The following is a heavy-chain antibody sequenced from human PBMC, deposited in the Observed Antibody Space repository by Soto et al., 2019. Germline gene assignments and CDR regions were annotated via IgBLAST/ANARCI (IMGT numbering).Heavy chain of an antibody. V-gene: IGHV2-5*01. CDR2: IYWNDDQ. D-gene: IGHD3-10*01. J-gene: IGHJ4*02. CDR3: THRSPAYGHDF. Sequence: GPTLANPTQTLALTCNFSDFSLTTRVVGVGWIRQPPGKALEWVALIYWNDDQRYNPSLKSRLTVTKDTSKNHVVLTMTNVDPLDTATYYCTHRSPAYGHDFWGPGTLVTVSS. CDR1: DFSLTTRVVG.